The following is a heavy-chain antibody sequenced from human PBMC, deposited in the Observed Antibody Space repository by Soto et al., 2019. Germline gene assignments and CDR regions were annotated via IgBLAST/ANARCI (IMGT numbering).Heavy chain of an antibody. V-gene: IGHV3-23*01. D-gene: IGHD1-26*01. CDR1: GFTFGDYG. Sequence: ELQLLESGGGLVQPGGSLRLSCAASGFTFGDYGMSWVRQAPGTGLEWVSTISASAINTFYGDSVKGRFTISRDNSKNTVSLQMNSLRAEDSALYYCAEGDYGGSYDDAFDVWGQGTKVTVSS. CDR3: AEGDYGGSYDDAFDV. CDR2: ISASAINT. J-gene: IGHJ3*01.